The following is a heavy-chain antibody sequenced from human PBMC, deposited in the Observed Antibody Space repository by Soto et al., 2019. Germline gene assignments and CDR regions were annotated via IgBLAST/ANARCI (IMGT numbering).Heavy chain of an antibody. D-gene: IGHD5-18*01. Sequence: ASVKVSCKASGHTFTSYGISWVRQAPGQGLEWMGWISAYNGNTNYAQKLQGRVTMTTDTSTSTAYMELRSLRSDDTSVYYCARGSAMVPYNWFDPWGQGTQVTVSS. CDR3: ARGSAMVPYNWFDP. J-gene: IGHJ5*02. V-gene: IGHV1-18*01. CDR2: ISAYNGNT. CDR1: GHTFTSYG.